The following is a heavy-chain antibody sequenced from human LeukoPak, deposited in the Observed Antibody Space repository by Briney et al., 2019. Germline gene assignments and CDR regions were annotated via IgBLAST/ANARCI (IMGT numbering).Heavy chain of an antibody. CDR2: INIEGSTT. Sequence: GGSLRLSCAASGFSLSLYWVHWVRQAPGKGLVWVSRINIEGSTTTYADSVKGRFTISRDNAKNTVSLQMNSLRAEDTAVYYCISDHTGHDDYWGQGTLVTVSS. V-gene: IGHV3-74*01. CDR3: ISDHTGHDDY. D-gene: IGHD1-1*01. CDR1: GFSLSLYW. J-gene: IGHJ4*02.